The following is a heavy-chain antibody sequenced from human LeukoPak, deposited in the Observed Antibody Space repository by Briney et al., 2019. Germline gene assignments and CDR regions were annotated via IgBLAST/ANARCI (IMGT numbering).Heavy chain of an antibody. CDR2: IYFSGTT. D-gene: IGHD2-2*02. J-gene: IGHJ6*03. CDR1: GYSISSGSFY. Sequence: SETLSLTCSVSGYSISSGSFYWSWVRQLPGKGLEWLGYIYFSGTTYYHPSFQSRLTLSLDTSKNQFSLNLTSVTVADTAVYYCATEGYCSSTSCYTGAMDVWGKGTTVTVSS. V-gene: IGHV4-31*03. CDR3: ATEGYCSSTSCYTGAMDV.